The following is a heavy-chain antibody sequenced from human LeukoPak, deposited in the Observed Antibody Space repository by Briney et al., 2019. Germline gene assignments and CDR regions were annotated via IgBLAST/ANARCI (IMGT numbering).Heavy chain of an antibody. J-gene: IGHJ4*02. Sequence: GGSLRLSCAASGFTFSSYGMHWVRQAPGKGLEWVAVIWYDGSNKYYADSVKGRFTISRDNSKNTLYLQMNSLRAEDTAVYYCAKMIYGGNSPLDYWGQGTLVTVSS. CDR2: IWYDGSNK. D-gene: IGHD4-23*01. CDR1: GFTFSSYG. V-gene: IGHV3-33*06. CDR3: AKMIYGGNSPLDY.